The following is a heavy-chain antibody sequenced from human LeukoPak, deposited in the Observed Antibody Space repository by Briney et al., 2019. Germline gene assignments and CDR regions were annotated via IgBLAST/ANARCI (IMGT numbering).Heavy chain of an antibody. CDR2: INPNSGGT. V-gene: IGHV1-2*02. CDR1: GYTFTGYY. Sequence: ATVKVSFKASGYTFTGYYMHWVRQAPGQGLEWMGWINPNSGGTNHAQKFQGRVTMTRDTSISTAYMELSRLRSDDTAVYYCARDRPLDADDYYGFYYFDYWGQGTLVTVSS. J-gene: IGHJ4*02. CDR3: ARDRPLDADDYYGFYYFDY. D-gene: IGHD3-10*01.